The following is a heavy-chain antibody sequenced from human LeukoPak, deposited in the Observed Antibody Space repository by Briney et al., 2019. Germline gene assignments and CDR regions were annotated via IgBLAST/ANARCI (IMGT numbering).Heavy chain of an antibody. Sequence: SETLSLTCTVSGGSVSSGSYYWSWVRQPPGKGLEWIGCIDYSGSTYYNPSLKSRVTVSADTSKDQFSLKLTSVTAADTAVYYCARRWYHAYCDYWGQGSLVTVSS. CDR3: ARRWYHAYCDY. J-gene: IGHJ4*02. CDR1: GGSVSSGSYY. V-gene: IGHV4-61*01. D-gene: IGHD2-15*01. CDR2: IDYSGST.